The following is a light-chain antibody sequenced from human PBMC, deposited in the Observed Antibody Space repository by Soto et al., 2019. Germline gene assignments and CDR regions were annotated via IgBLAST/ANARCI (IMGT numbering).Light chain of an antibody. CDR2: GTS. CDR1: QSVSSSY. J-gene: IGKJ1*01. Sequence: EIVLTQSPGTLSLSPGERATLSCRASQSVSSSYLAWYQQKPGQAPRLVIYGTSSRATGIPDRFSGSGSGTDFTLTISRLEPEDCAVYYCQHYSSSRTFGQGTKVEIK. V-gene: IGKV3-20*01. CDR3: QHYSSSRT.